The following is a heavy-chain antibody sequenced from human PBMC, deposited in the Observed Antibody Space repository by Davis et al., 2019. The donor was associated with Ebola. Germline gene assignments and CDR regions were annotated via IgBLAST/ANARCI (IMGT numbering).Heavy chain of an antibody. Sequence: GESLKISCAASGFTFSNYAMSWVRQAPGKGLDWVSAISGAGGTTYYADSVKGRFTISRDNSKNTLYLQMNSLRAEDAAIYYCAKGHNAYYDSWSGVWGYFDPWGPGTLVTVSS. J-gene: IGHJ5*02. CDR1: GFTFSNYA. CDR2: ISGAGGTT. V-gene: IGHV3-23*01. D-gene: IGHD3-3*01. CDR3: AKGHNAYYDSWSGVWGYFDP.